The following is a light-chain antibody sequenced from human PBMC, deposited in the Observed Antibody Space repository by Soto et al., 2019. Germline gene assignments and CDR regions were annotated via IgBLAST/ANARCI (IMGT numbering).Light chain of an antibody. V-gene: IGLV1-44*01. CDR2: SNN. J-gene: IGLJ3*02. CDR3: AAWDDSLNGFGGV. Sequence: QSVLTQPPSASGTPGQRVTISCSGSSSNIGSNTVNWYQQLPGTAPNLLIYSNNQRPSGVPDRFSGSKSGTSTSLAISGLQSEDEADDYCAAWDDSLNGFGGVFGGGTKLTVL. CDR1: SSNIGSNT.